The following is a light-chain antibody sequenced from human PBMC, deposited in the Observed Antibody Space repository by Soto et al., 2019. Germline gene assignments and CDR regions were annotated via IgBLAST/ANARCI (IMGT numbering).Light chain of an antibody. V-gene: IGKV3-20*01. CDR1: QSISGRY. CDR2: AAS. Sequence: EIVSTQSPGTLSLSPGERATLSCRASQSISGRYLAWYQQKPGQAPRLLIYAASSRATGIPDRFSGSGSGTDFTLTVSKLEPEDFAVYYCQQYGNSPAITFGQGTRLEIK. CDR3: QQYGNSPAIT. J-gene: IGKJ5*01.